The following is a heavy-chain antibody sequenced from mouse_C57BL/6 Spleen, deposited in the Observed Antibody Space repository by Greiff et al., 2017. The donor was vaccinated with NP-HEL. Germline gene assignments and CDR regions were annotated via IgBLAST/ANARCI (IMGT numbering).Heavy chain of an antibody. CDR3: ARETGLHAMDY. CDR2: INYDGSST. CDR1: GFTFSDYY. J-gene: IGHJ4*01. D-gene: IGHD4-1*01. V-gene: IGHV5-16*01. Sequence: EVQRVESEGGLVQPGSSMKLSCTASGFTFSDYYMAWVRQVPEKGLEWVANINYDGSSTYYLDSLKSRFIISRDNAKNILYLQMSSLKSEDTATYYCARETGLHAMDYWGQGTSVTVSS.